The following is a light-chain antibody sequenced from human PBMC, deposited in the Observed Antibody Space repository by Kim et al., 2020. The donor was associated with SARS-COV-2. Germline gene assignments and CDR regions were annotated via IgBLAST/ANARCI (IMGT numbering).Light chain of an antibody. CDR3: QQRNDWPQT. V-gene: IGKV3-11*01. CDR2: DAS. J-gene: IGKJ1*01. CDR1: RSVGTY. Sequence: PGERATLSCRASRSVGTYLAWYQHKPGQAPRLLIYDASNRATAIPDMFTGSGSGTDFTLTISSLEPEDCAVYFCQQRNDWPQTFGQGTKVDIK.